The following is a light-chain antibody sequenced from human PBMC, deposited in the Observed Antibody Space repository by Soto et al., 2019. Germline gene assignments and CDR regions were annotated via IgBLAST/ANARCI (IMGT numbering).Light chain of an antibody. CDR1: QSVSSSQ. V-gene: IGKV3-20*01. CDR3: QQYGSSPQT. Sequence: EIVLTQSPGTVSLTTGERANLSGRASQSVSSSQLAWYQHKPGQAPRLLIYDASRRATGIPDRYSGSGSGTDCTLTLSRPEPADFVVYYCQQYGSSPQTFGQGTKVSIK. J-gene: IGKJ1*01. CDR2: DAS.